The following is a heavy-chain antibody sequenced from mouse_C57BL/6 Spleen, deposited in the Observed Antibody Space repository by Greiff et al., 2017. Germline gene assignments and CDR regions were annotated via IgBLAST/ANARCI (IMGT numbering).Heavy chain of an antibody. CDR3: VRRGGTRAMDY. V-gene: IGHV10-1*01. CDR1: RFSFNTYA. D-gene: IGHD4-1*01. J-gene: IGHJ4*01. Sequence: EVNVVESGGGLVQPKGSLKLSCAASRFSFNTYAMNWVRQAPGKGLEWVARIRSKSNNYATYYADSVKDRFTISRDDSESMLYLQMNNLKTEDTAMYYCVRRGGTRAMDYWGQGTSVTVSS. CDR2: IRSKSNNYAT.